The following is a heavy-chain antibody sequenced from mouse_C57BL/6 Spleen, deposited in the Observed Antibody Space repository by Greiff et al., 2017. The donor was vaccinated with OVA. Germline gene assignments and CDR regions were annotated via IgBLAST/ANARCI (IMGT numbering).Heavy chain of an antibody. CDR1: GYTFTSYW. CDR3: ARGDDYGRDWFAY. V-gene: IGHV1-50*01. CDR2: IDPSDSYT. D-gene: IGHD2-4*01. Sequence: QVQLQQPGAELVKPGASVKLSCKASGYTFTSYWMQWVKQRPGQGLEWIGEIDPSDSYTNYNQKFKGKATLTVDTSSSTAYMQLSSLTSEDSAVYYCARGDDYGRDWFAYWGQGTLVTVSA. J-gene: IGHJ3*01.